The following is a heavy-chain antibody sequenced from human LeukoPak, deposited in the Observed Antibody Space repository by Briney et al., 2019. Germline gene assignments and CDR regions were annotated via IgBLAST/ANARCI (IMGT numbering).Heavy chain of an antibody. J-gene: IGHJ5*02. CDR1: GRSISSGGYS. V-gene: IGHV4-30-2*01. CDR2: IYHSGST. CDR3: ARVIAPLTFDP. D-gene: IGHD1-14*01. Sequence: SETLSLTCAVSGRSISSGGYSWSWIRQPPGKGLEWIGYIYHSGSTYYNPSLKSRVTISVDRSKNQFSLKLSSVTAADTAVYYCARVIAPLTFDPWGQGTLVTVSS.